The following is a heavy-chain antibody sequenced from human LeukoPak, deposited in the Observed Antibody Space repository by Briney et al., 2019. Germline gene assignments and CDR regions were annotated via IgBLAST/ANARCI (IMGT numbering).Heavy chain of an antibody. Sequence: GGSLRLSCAVSGFSFNNYWMSWVRQAPGKGLEWVANIKQDGSEKYYVDSVKGRFSISRDNAKNSLYLQMNSLRAEDTAVYYCAGDRNVDYFDYWGQGTLVTVAS. D-gene: IGHD1-1*01. V-gene: IGHV3-7*05. J-gene: IGHJ4*02. CDR2: IKQDGSEK. CDR1: GFSFNNYW. CDR3: AGDRNVDYFDY.